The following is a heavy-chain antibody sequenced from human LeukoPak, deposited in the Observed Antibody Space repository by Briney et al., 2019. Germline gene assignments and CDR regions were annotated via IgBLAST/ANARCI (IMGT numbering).Heavy chain of an antibody. CDR1: GFTFSNYA. Sequence: PGGSLRLSCAASGFTFSNYAMSWVRQAPGKRLEWVGRIKDKREGGTTDYAAPVKGRFTISRDDSKNTLFLQMNSLKVEDTAVYSCTTGGIISYGLPDYWGQGTLVTASS. D-gene: IGHD3-10*01. V-gene: IGHV3-15*01. CDR3: TTGGIISYGLPDY. J-gene: IGHJ4*02. CDR2: IKDKREGGTT.